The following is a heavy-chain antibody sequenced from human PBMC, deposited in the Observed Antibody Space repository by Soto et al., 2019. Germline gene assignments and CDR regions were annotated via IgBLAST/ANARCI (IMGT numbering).Heavy chain of an antibody. CDR3: ARRPGFGHAFDI. CDR1: GGSISSYY. J-gene: IGHJ3*02. Sequence: QVQLQESGPGLVKPSETLSLTCTVSGGSISSYYWTWIRQPPGKGLEWIGYIYNSGSTNYNPSLNSRVTIPVDTSKNQFSLKLGSVTAADTAVYYCARRPGFGHAFDIWGQGTMVTVSS. CDR2: IYNSGST. V-gene: IGHV4-4*08. D-gene: IGHD3-10*01.